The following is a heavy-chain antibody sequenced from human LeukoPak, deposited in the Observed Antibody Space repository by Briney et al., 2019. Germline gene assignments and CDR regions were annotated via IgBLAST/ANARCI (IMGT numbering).Heavy chain of an antibody. Sequence: GGSLRLSCSASGXTFNSYPMHWVRQAPGKGLEYVSGISRNGGSTYYADSVKGRFTISRDNSKNTLYLQMSSLRAEDTAVYYCVKESGFMVAPNSAFDIWGQGTMVTVSS. V-gene: IGHV3-64D*06. J-gene: IGHJ3*02. D-gene: IGHD4/OR15-4a*01. CDR1: GXTFNSYP. CDR3: VKESGFMVAPNSAFDI. CDR2: ISRNGGST.